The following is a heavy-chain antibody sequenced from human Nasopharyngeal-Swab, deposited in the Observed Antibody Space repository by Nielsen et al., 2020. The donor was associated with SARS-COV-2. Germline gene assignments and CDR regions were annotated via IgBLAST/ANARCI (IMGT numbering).Heavy chain of an antibody. D-gene: IGHD2-15*01. Sequence: WIRQPPGKGLEWIGRIYFSGYTNYSPSPKSGVTMSVETSKNQFSLKLTSVTAADTAVYFCARDAQAARQFDYWGQGALVTVSS. CDR2: IYFSGYT. J-gene: IGHJ4*02. CDR3: ARDAQAARQFDY. V-gene: IGHV4-4*07.